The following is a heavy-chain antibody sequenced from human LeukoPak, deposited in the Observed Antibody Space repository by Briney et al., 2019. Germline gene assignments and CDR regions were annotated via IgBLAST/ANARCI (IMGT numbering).Heavy chain of an antibody. J-gene: IGHJ4*02. CDR2: LYNGGTT. CDR1: GFTVSSYY. CDR3: AREPGTDYRKYYFDY. V-gene: IGHV3-53*01. Sequence: GGSLRLSCAASGFTVSSYYMSWVRQAPDMGLEWVSVLYNGGTTYYADSVKGRFTISRDNSKNTVYLQMDSLRAEDTAVYYCAREPGTDYRKYYFDYWGQGALVTVSS. D-gene: IGHD3/OR15-3a*01.